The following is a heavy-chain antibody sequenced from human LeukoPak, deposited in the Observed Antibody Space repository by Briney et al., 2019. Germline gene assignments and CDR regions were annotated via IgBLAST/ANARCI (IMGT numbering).Heavy chain of an antibody. CDR3: ATIPSPWGSGSYYKYYGMDV. D-gene: IGHD3-10*01. J-gene: IGHJ6*02. V-gene: IGHV4-34*01. CDR1: GGSFSGYY. CDR2: VNHGGST. Sequence: KPSETLSLTCAVYGGSFSGYYWSWIRQPPGKGLEWIGEVNHGGSTNYNPSLKSRVTISVDTSKNQFSLKLSSVTAADTAVYYCATIPSPWGSGSYYKYYGMDVWGQGTTVTVSS.